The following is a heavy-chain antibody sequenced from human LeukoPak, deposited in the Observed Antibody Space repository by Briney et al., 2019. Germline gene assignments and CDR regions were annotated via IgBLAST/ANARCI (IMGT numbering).Heavy chain of an antibody. CDR1: GFTFSSYW. D-gene: IGHD6-19*01. J-gene: IGHJ5*02. CDR3: ARGGSGWYSGGVWFDP. V-gene: IGHV3-7*03. CDR2: IKQDGSEK. Sequence: GGSLRLSCAASGFTFSSYWMTWVRQAPGKGLEWVANIKQDGSEKYHVDSVKGRFTISRDNAKNSLYLQMNSLRAEDTAVYYCARGGSGWYSGGVWFDPWGRGTLVTVSS.